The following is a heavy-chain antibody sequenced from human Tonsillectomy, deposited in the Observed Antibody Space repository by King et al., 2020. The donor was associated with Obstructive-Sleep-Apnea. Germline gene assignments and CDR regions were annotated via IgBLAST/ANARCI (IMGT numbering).Heavy chain of an antibody. J-gene: IGHJ2*01. CDR3: ASDFSAAALGRWYFDL. CDR2: IYYSGST. Sequence: LQLQESGPGLVKPSETLSLTCTVSGGSISSSSYYWGWIRQPPGKGLEWIGSIYYSGSTYYNPSLKSRVTISVDTSKNQFSLKLSSVTAADTAVYYCASDFSAAALGRWYFDLWGRGTLVTVSS. CDR1: GGSISSSSYY. D-gene: IGHD6-13*01. V-gene: IGHV4-39*07.